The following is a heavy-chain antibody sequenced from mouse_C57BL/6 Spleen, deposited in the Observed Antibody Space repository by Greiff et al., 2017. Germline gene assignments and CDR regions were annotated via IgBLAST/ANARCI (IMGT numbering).Heavy chain of an antibody. Sequence: QVQLQQSGPELVKPGASVKISCKASGYAFSSSWMNWVKQRPGKGLEWIGRIYPGDGDTNYNGKFKGKATLTADKSSSTAYMQLSSLTSEDSAVYFCARERGNPAWFAYWGQGTLVTVSA. CDR1: GYAFSSSW. J-gene: IGHJ3*01. CDR3: ARERGNPAWFAY. CDR2: IYPGDGDT. V-gene: IGHV1-82*01. D-gene: IGHD2-1*01.